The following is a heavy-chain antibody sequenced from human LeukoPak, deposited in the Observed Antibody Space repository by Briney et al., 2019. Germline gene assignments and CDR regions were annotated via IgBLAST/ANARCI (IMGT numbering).Heavy chain of an antibody. CDR1: GYTFTGYY. D-gene: IGHD2-15*01. J-gene: IGHJ3*02. V-gene: IGHV1-2*02. CDR3: ARRGYCSGGSCPRAFDI. Sequence: GASVKVSCKASGYTFTGYYMHWVRQAPGQGLEWMGWINPNSGGTNYAQKFQGRVTMTRDTFISTAYMELSRLRSDDTAVYYCARRGYCSGGSCPRAFDIWGQGTMVTVSS. CDR2: INPNSGGT.